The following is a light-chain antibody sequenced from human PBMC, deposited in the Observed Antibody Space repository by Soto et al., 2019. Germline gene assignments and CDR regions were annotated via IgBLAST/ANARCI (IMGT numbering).Light chain of an antibody. V-gene: IGKV1-39*01. CDR2: ATS. CDR1: RNVSIY. J-gene: IGKJ5*01. Sequence: DIQMTQSPSSLAASVGDRLTLTCRASRNVSIYLNWYQHKRGKGPTLLIHATSNLKIGVPSRFSGSGSGTEFTLTISSLEPEDFGTYYCQQSYKMPSFGQGTRLEI. CDR3: QQSYKMPS.